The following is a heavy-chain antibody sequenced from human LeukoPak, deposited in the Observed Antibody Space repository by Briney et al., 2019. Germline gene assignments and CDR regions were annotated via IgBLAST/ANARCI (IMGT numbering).Heavy chain of an antibody. CDR1: GFTFSSYG. J-gene: IGHJ4*02. V-gene: IGHV3-30*18. CDR2: ISYDGSKT. D-gene: IGHD3-10*01. Sequence: PGGPLRLSCAASGFTFSSYGMHWVRQAPGRGREWVAVISYDGSKTSYADSVKGRFTISRDNSKNMLYLQMNSLRAEDTAVYYCAKPYYYGSRSYMDYWGQGTLVTVSS. CDR3: AKPYYYGSRSYMDY.